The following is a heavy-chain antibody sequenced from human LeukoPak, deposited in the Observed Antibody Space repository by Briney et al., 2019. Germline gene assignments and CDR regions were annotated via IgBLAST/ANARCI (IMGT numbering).Heavy chain of an antibody. J-gene: IGHJ4*02. CDR1: GGSISSYY. CDR2: IYYSGSA. V-gene: IGHV4-59*01. D-gene: IGHD3-10*01. Sequence: SETLSLTCTVSGGSISSYYWKWIRQPPGKGLEWIGYIYYSGSANYNPSLKSRVTISVDTSKNQFSLKLSSVTAADTAVYCCARVGTLVRGVIDYWGQGTLVTVSS. CDR3: ARVGTLVRGVIDY.